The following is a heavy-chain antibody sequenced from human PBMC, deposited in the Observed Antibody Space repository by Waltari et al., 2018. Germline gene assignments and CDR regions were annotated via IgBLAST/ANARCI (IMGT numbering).Heavy chain of an antibody. J-gene: IGHJ6*03. CDR2: ISSSSSYI. Sequence: EVQLVESGGGLVKPGGSLRLSCAASGFTFSSYSMNWVRQAPGKGLEWVSSISSSSSYIYYADSVKGRFTISRDNAKNSLYLQMNSLRAEDTAVYYCARDSGPCGGDCYGDYYYYYMDVWGKGTTVTVSS. CDR1: GFTFSSYS. V-gene: IGHV3-21*01. CDR3: ARDSGPCGGDCYGDYYYYYMDV. D-gene: IGHD2-21*01.